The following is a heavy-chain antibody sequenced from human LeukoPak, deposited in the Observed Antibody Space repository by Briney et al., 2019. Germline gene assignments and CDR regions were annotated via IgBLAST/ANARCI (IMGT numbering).Heavy chain of an antibody. D-gene: IGHD6-19*01. CDR2: ICYDGSNK. CDR3: AKDPGIAVAGTREYFQH. CDR1: GFTFSSYG. Sequence: GGSLRLSCAASGFTFSSYGMHWVRQAPGKGLEWVAVICYDGSNKYYADSVKGRFTISRDNSKNTLYLQMNSLRAEDTAVYYCAKDPGIAVAGTREYFQHWGQGALVTVSS. V-gene: IGHV3-33*06. J-gene: IGHJ1*01.